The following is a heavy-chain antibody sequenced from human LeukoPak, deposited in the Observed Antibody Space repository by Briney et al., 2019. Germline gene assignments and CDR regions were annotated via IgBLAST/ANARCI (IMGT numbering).Heavy chain of an antibody. D-gene: IGHD2-15*01. CDR2: IYYSGST. J-gene: IGHJ4*02. CDR1: GGSISSSSYY. Sequence: SETLSLTCTVSGGSISSSSYYWGWIRQPPGKGLEWIGSIYYSGSTYYNPSLKSRVTISVDTSKNQFSLKLSSVTAADTAVYYCARAAVVAAGGFDYWGQGTLVTVSS. CDR3: ARAAVVAAGGFDY. V-gene: IGHV4-39*07.